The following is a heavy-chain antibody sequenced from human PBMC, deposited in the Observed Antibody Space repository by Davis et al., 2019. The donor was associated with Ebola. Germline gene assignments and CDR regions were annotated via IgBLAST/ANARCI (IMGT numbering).Heavy chain of an antibody. J-gene: IGHJ6*04. CDR2: IGKGGDT. Sequence: GESLKISCAASGFTFSSYDMHWVRQATGKGLEWVSMIGKGGDTHYTDSVKGRFTISRENGKNSLYLQMNSLRAGDTAVYYCTRDPSGRGLDVWGRGTTVTVSS. V-gene: IGHV3-13*01. CDR3: TRDPSGRGLDV. CDR1: GFTFSSYD. D-gene: IGHD6-25*01.